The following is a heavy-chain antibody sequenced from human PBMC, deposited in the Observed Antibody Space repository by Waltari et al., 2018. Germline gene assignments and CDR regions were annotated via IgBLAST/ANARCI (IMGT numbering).Heavy chain of an antibody. J-gene: IGHJ1*01. Sequence: QVQLVQSGAEVKKPGSSVKVSCKASGGTFSSYTISWVRQAPGQGLEWMGRIIPILGIAKYAQKCQGRVTITADKSTSTAYMELSSLRSEDTAVYYCATSTIPCSSTSCYAVRYFQHWGQGTLVTVSS. D-gene: IGHD2-2*01. CDR2: IIPILGIA. CDR1: GGTFSSYT. V-gene: IGHV1-69*02. CDR3: ATSTIPCSSTSCYAVRYFQH.